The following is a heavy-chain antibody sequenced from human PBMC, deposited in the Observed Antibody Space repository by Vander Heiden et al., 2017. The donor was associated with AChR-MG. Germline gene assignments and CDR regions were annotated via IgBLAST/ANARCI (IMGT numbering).Heavy chain of an antibody. CDR3: ARDRDDIVVVVADAFDI. CDR2: ISSSSSYI. D-gene: IGHD2-15*01. J-gene: IGHJ3*02. V-gene: IGHV3-21*01. CDR1: GFTFSSYG. Sequence: EVQLVEYGGGLVKPGGSLRLSCAACGFTFSSYGMNWVRQAPGKGLEWVSSISSSSSYIYYADSVKGRFTISRDNAKNSLYLQMNSLRAEDTAVYYCARDRDDIVVVVADAFDIWGQGTMVTVSS.